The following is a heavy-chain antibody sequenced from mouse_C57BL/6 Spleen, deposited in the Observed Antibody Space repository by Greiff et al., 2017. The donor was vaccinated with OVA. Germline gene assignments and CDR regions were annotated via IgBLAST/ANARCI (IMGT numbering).Heavy chain of an antibody. V-gene: IGHV1-80*01. D-gene: IGHD1-1*01. J-gene: IGHJ2*01. CDR2: IYPGDGDT. CDR3: ARSDYYGSSSGY. Sequence: QVQLQQSGAELVKPGASVKISCKASGYAFSSYWMNWVKQRPGKGLEWIGQIYPGDGDTNYNGKFKGKATLTADKSSSTAYMQLSSLTSEDSAVYFCARSDYYGSSSGYWGQGTTLTVSS. CDR1: GYAFSSYW.